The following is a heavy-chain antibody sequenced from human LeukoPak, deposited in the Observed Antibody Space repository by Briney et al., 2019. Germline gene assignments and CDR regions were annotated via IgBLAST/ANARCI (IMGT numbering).Heavy chain of an antibody. CDR3: ARGPTYYYDSSGYADDY. CDR2: ISAYNGNT. J-gene: IGHJ4*02. CDR1: GYTFTSYG. V-gene: IGHV1-18*01. Sequence: GASVKVSCKASGYTFTSYGISWVRQAPGQGLEWMGWISAYNGNTNYAQKLQGRVTMTTDTSTSTAYMERRSLRSDDTAGYYCARGPTYYYDSSGYADDYWGQGTLVTVSS. D-gene: IGHD3-22*01.